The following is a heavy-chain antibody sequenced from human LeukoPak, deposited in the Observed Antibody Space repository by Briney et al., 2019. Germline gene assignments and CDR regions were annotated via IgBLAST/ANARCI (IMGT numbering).Heavy chain of an antibody. CDR1: GFTFDDYA. Sequence: GGSLRLSCAASGFTFDDYAMHWVRQAPGKGLEWVSGISWNSGSIGYADSVKGRFTISRDNGKNTLYLQMNSLRAEDTAVYYCARNRGTYYGLNDYWGQGTRVTVSS. CDR3: ARNRGTYYGLNDY. CDR2: ISWNSGSI. V-gene: IGHV3-9*01. D-gene: IGHD1-26*01. J-gene: IGHJ4*02.